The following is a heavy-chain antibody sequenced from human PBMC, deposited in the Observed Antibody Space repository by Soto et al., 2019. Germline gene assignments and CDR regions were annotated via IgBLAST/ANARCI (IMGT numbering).Heavy chain of an antibody. CDR3: ARHDYSDRAFDL. J-gene: IGHJ3*01. CDR2: IQYSGDT. Sequence: PSETLSLTCIVSGGSVGSGAYYWSWIRQPPGNALEWIGYIQYSGDTHYNSSLKSRVTISVDMSRNRFSLKLTSVTAADTAFYYCARHDYSDRAFDLWGQGTMVTVSS. CDR1: GGSVGSGAYY. V-gene: IGHV4-61*08. D-gene: IGHD3-22*01.